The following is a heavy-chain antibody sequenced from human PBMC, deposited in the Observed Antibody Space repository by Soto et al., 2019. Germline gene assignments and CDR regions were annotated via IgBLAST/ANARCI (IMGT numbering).Heavy chain of an antibody. CDR3: AKDRAVGSRRPGYYGMDV. D-gene: IGHD6-13*01. CDR1: GFTFDDYA. J-gene: IGHJ6*01. Sequence: EVQLVESGGGLVQPGRSLRLSCAASGFTFDDYAMHWVRQAPGKGLEWVSGTSRDSGNIGYADSVKGRFTISRDNAKNSLYLQMNSLRPEETALYYCAKDRAVGSRRPGYYGMDVWGPGTT. CDR2: TSRDSGNI. V-gene: IGHV3-9*01.